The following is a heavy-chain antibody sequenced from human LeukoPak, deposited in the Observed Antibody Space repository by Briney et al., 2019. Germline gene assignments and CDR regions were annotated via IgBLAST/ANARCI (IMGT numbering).Heavy chain of an antibody. CDR2: ISSSSSYI. CDR3: TRDYYDSSGYYEQDYFDY. V-gene: IGHV3-21*01. J-gene: IGHJ4*02. Sequence: GGSLRLSCAASGFTFSSYSMNWVRQAPGKGLEWVSSISSSSSYIYYADSVKGRFTISRDNAKNSLYLQMNSLRAEDTAVYYCTRDYYDSSGYYEQDYFDYWGQGTLVTVSS. D-gene: IGHD3-22*01. CDR1: GFTFSSYS.